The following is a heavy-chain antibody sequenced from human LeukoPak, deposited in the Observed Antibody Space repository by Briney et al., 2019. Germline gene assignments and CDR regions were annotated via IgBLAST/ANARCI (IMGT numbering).Heavy chain of an antibody. J-gene: IGHJ6*03. D-gene: IGHD3-10*01. CDR3: ASVRRGFGESSKYYAYYYMGV. CDR1: GGSISSSSYY. CDR2: IYYSGST. Sequence: PSGTLSLTCTVSGGSISSSSYYWGWIRQPPGKGLEWIGNIYYSGSTYYNPSLKSRVTISLDTSKNQFSLKLSSVTAADTAVYYCASVRRGFGESSKYYAYYYMGVWGKGTTVTISS. V-gene: IGHV4-39*01.